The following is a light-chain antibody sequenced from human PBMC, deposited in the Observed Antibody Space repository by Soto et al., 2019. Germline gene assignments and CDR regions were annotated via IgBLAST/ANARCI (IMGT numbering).Light chain of an antibody. V-gene: IGKV1-39*01. CDR1: QTISSH. CDR3: QQSSTTPFI. J-gene: IGKJ2*01. CDR2: GAS. Sequence: DMQMTQSPSSLSASVGDRVTISCRASQTISSHLNWFQQKPGKAPKLLIYGASILQSGVPSRFSGTASGTEFTLTISSLQPEDFATYYCQQSSTTPFIFGQGTNLEIK.